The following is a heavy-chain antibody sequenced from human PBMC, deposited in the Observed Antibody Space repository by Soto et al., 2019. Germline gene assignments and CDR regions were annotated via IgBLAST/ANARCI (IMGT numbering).Heavy chain of an antibody. CDR2: INGGNGDT. CDR1: GYTFTSYA. D-gene: IGHD1-26*01. Sequence: QVQLVQSGAEVKKPGASVRISCRTSGYTFTSYAITWLRHAPGQRLEWMGWINGGNGDTKYSQKFQDRLSITRDTSATNGSLGLSSLTSEDTAIYYCARGPLSLYSADFRWGQGTLVTVSS. J-gene: IGHJ4*02. CDR3: ARGPLSLYSADFR. V-gene: IGHV1-3*01.